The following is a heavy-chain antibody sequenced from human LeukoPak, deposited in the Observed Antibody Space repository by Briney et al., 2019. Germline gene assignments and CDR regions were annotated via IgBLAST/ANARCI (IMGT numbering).Heavy chain of an antibody. J-gene: IGHJ4*02. CDR2: IKRDGGDK. CDR1: GXTFSSFW. Sequence: GGSLRLSCAASGXTFSSFWMSWVRQAPGKGLEWVANIKRDGGDKYYVDSVKGRFSISRDNAKNSLYLHMNSLRAEDTAVYYCARGDEYTTSPWGQGTLVTVSS. CDR3: ARGDEYTTSP. D-gene: IGHD2-2*02. V-gene: IGHV3-7*05.